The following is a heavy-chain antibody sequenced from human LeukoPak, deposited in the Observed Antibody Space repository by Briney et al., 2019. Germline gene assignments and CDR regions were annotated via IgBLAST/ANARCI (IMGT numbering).Heavy chain of an antibody. Sequence: SETLSLTCTVSGGSISSYYWSWIRQPPGKGLEWIGYIYYSGSTNYNPSLKSRVTISVDTSKNQFSLKLSSVTAADTAVYYCARDGRYGAIDYWGQGTLVTVSS. CDR3: ARDGRYGAIDY. V-gene: IGHV4-59*01. D-gene: IGHD4/OR15-4a*01. J-gene: IGHJ4*02. CDR2: IYYSGST. CDR1: GGSISSYY.